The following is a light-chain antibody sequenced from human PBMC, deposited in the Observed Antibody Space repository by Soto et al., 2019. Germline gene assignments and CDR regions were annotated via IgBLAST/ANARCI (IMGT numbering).Light chain of an antibody. CDR1: QSVLYRSNYKSY. CDR3: QQYNSYSGPT. CDR2: DAS. V-gene: IGKV1-5*01. J-gene: IGKJ1*01. Sequence: DIVMTQSPDSLAVSLGERATISCEPSQSVLYRSNYKSYLSWYQQKPGKAPKLLIYDASSLESGVPSRFSGSGSGTEFTLTISSLQPDDFATYYCQQYNSYSGPTFGQGTKVDI.